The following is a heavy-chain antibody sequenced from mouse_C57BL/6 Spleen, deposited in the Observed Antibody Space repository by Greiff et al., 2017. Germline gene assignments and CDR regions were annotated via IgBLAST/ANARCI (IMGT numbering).Heavy chain of an antibody. Sequence: VQLQQSGAELVRPGTSVKVSCKASGYAFTNYLIEWVKQRPGQGLEWIGVINPGSGGTNYNEKFKGKATLTADKSSSTAYMQLSSLTSEDSAVYFCARVMVTGGCAYWGQGTLVTVSA. CDR1: GYAFTNYL. D-gene: IGHD2-2*01. CDR2: INPGSGGT. CDR3: ARVMVTGGCAY. V-gene: IGHV1-54*01. J-gene: IGHJ3*01.